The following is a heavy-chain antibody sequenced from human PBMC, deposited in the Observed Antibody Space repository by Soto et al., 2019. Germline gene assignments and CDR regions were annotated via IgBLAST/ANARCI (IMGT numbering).Heavy chain of an antibody. D-gene: IGHD2-2*01. CDR3: ARDGCISTSCYVSY. CDR2: ISAYNGNT. V-gene: IGHV1-18*01. J-gene: IGHJ4*02. Sequence: ASVKVSCKASGYTFTSYGISWVLQAPGQGLEWMGWISAYNGNTNYAQKLQGRVTMTTDTSTSTAYMELRSLRSDDTAVYYCARDGCISTSCYVSYCGQGTLVTVSS. CDR1: GYTFTSYG.